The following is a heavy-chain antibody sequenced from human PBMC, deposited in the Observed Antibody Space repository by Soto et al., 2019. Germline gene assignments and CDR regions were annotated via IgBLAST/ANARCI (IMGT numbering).Heavy chain of an antibody. CDR2: IYYSGST. D-gene: IGHD2-2*01. CDR3: ARGRSSTSPYPIGY. Sequence: QVQLQESGPGLVKPSQTLSLTCTVSGGSISSGGYYWSWIRQHPGKGLEWIGYIYYSGSTYYNPSLQTRVTISVDTSKNQFSLKLSSVTAADTGVYYCARGRSSTSPYPIGYWGQGTLVTVSS. CDR1: GGSISSGGYY. V-gene: IGHV4-31*03. J-gene: IGHJ4*02.